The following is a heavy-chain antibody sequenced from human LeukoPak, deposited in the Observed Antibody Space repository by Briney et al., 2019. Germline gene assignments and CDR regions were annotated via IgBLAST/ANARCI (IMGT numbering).Heavy chain of an antibody. CDR3: ARDNSVGDVAWWFDP. Sequence: ASVKVSCKASGYSFTSHYMHWVRQAPGQGLEWLGLINPTGSSTLYAQEFQGRVTMTRDMSTTTDYMELSSLRSDDTAVYYCARDNSVGDVAWWFDPWGQGTLVTVSS. J-gene: IGHJ5*02. CDR1: GYSFTSHY. CDR2: INPTGSST. V-gene: IGHV1-46*01. D-gene: IGHD1-26*01.